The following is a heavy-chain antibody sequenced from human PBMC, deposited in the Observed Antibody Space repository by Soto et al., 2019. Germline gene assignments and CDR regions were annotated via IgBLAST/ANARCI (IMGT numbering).Heavy chain of an antibody. CDR3: ARDLFGSSSTCPDY. V-gene: IGHV3-11*05. Sequence: QVQLVESGGGLVKPGGSLRLSCAASGFTFSDYYMSWIRQAPGKGLEWVSYISSSSSYTNYADSVKGRFTISRNNAKNARYLQMNSLRAEDTAVYYCARDLFGSSSTCPDYWGQGTLVTVSS. CDR1: GFTFSDYY. D-gene: IGHD6-13*01. CDR2: ISSSSSYT. J-gene: IGHJ4*02.